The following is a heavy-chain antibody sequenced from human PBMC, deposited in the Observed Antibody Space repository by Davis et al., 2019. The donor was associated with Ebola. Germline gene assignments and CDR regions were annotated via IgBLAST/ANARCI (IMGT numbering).Heavy chain of an antibody. Sequence: PGGSLRLSCAASGFTFSSYAMHWVRQAPGKGLEWVAVISYDGSNKYYADSVKGRFTISRDNSKNTLYLQMNSLRAEDTAVYYCAREDPYGSGSYLFDYWGQGTLVTVSS. CDR2: ISYDGSNK. D-gene: IGHD3-10*01. V-gene: IGHV3-30-3*01. J-gene: IGHJ4*02. CDR3: AREDPYGSGSYLFDY. CDR1: GFTFSSYA.